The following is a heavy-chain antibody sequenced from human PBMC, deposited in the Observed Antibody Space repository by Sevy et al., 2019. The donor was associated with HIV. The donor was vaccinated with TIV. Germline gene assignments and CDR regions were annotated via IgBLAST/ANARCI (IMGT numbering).Heavy chain of an antibody. CDR2: IRSKANSYGT. CDR1: GFTFSGSA. Sequence: GGSLRLSCAASGFTFSGSAMHWVRQASGKGLEWVGRIRSKANSYGTAYAASVKGRFTISRDDSKNTAYLQMNSLKTEDTAVYYCTRLYSSSWDGFDYWGQGTLVTVSS. V-gene: IGHV3-73*01. CDR3: TRLYSSSWDGFDY. J-gene: IGHJ4*02. D-gene: IGHD6-13*01.